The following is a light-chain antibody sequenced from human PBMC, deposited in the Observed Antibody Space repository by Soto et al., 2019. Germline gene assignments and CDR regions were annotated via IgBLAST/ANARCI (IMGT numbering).Light chain of an antibody. CDR1: QSVSSN. Sequence: EIVFTQSPATVSVSALERASLSCRASQSVSSNFAWYQQKPGQAPRLLIYGTSSRATGIPDRFSGSGSGTDFTLTISRLETEDFAVFYCQQYGSSITFGQGTRLEIK. J-gene: IGKJ5*01. V-gene: IGKV3-20*01. CDR3: QQYGSSIT. CDR2: GTS.